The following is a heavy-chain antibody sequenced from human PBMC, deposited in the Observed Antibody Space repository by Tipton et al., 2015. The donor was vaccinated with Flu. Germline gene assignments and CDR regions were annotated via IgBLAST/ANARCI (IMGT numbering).Heavy chain of an antibody. V-gene: IGHV4-39*07. CDR2: ICPGST. Sequence: LRLSCTVSGGSISRSTDYWGWVRRPPGKGLEWIGNICPGSTYYNPSLRSRVTMSIARSNVQFSLRMTSVTAADTAVYFCARRTFSNYVSEPKNWFDFWGQGTLVTVSS. CDR3: ARRTFSNYVSEPKNWFDF. CDR1: GGSISRSTDY. D-gene: IGHD4-11*01. J-gene: IGHJ5*01.